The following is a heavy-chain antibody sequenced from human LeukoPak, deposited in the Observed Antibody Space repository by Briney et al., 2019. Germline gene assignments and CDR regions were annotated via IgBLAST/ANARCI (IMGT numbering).Heavy chain of an antibody. CDR2: LQPKSGGT. D-gene: IGHD1-26*01. Sequence: ASVKVSCKASGYTFSVYYMHWVRQAPGEGLEWMGWLQPKSGGTNYAQNFQGRVTMTWDTSISTAYMELKRLRSDDTAVYFCARHYGGSYYNWFHPWGQGTLVTVSS. J-gene: IGHJ5*02. V-gene: IGHV1-2*02. CDR3: ARHYGGSYYNWFHP. CDR1: GYTFSVYY.